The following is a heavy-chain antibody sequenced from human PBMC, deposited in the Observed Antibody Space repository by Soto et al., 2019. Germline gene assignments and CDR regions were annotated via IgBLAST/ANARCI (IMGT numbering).Heavy chain of an antibody. D-gene: IGHD3-10*01. CDR2: IKSDGSSI. CDR3: ARGGFSGSGSYIQGDY. J-gene: IGHJ4*02. V-gene: IGHV3-74*01. Sequence: EVQLVESGGGLVQPGGSLRLSCAASGFTFSNYWMHWVRQAPGKGLVWVSRIKSDGSSISYADSVQGRFTISRDNARNTLYLQMNSLRAEDTAVYYCARGGFSGSGSYIQGDYWGQGTLVTVSS. CDR1: GFTFSNYW.